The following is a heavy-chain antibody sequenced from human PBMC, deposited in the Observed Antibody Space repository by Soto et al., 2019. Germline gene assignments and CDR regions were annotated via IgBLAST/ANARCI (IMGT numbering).Heavy chain of an antibody. CDR1: GGSISSYY. V-gene: IGHV4-59*08. Sequence: QVQLQESGPGLVKPSETLSLTCTVSGGSISSYYWSWIRQPPGKGLEWIGYIYYSGSTNYNPSLKSRVTISVDTSKNQFSLKLSSVTAADTAVYYCARRRVVAATFPYYYMDVWGKGTTVTVSS. D-gene: IGHD2-15*01. J-gene: IGHJ6*03. CDR3: ARRRVVAATFPYYYMDV. CDR2: IYYSGST.